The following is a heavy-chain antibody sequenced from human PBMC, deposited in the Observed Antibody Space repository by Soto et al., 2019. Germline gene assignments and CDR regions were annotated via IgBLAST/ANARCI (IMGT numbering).Heavy chain of an antibody. Sequence: GASVKVSCKASGYTFTSYDINWVRQATGQGLEWIGWMNPNIGNTGYAQKFQGRVTMTRNTSISTAYMELSSLRSEDTAVYYCARGSNYDYIWGRYFDPWGQGTLVTVSS. D-gene: IGHD3-16*01. CDR1: GYTFTSYD. CDR2: MNPNIGNT. V-gene: IGHV1-8*01. J-gene: IGHJ5*02. CDR3: ARGSNYDYIWGRYFDP.